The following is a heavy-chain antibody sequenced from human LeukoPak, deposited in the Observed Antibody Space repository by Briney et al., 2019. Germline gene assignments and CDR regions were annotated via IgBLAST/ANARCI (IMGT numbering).Heavy chain of an antibody. Sequence: PGGSLRLSCAASGFTFSDHYMDWVRQAPGKGLEWVSYISSSSTTIYYADSVKGRFTISRDNAKNSLYLQMNSLRDEDTAVYYCARAPSFVGPYDYWGQGTLVTVSS. CDR1: GFTFSDHY. J-gene: IGHJ4*02. CDR2: ISSSSTTI. CDR3: ARAPSFVGPYDY. D-gene: IGHD1-26*01. V-gene: IGHV3-11*04.